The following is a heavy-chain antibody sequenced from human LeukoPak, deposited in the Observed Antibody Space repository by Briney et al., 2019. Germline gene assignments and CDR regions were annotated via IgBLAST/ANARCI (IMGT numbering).Heavy chain of an antibody. CDR1: GGSISSSSYY. J-gene: IGHJ4*02. D-gene: IGHD3-10*01. CDR3: ARHGPLGELLLTAPFDY. Sequence: SETLSLTCTVSGGSISSSSYYWGWIRQPLGKGLEWIGSIYYSGSTYYNPSLKSRVTISVDTSKNQFSLKLSSVTAADTAVYYCARHGPLGELLLTAPFDYWGQGTLVTVSS. CDR2: IYYSGST. V-gene: IGHV4-39*01.